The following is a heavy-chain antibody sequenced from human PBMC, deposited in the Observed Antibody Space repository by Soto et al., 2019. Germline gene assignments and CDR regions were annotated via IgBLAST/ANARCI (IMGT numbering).Heavy chain of an antibody. Sequence: QVQLVESGGGLVKPGGSLRLSCAASGFTFSDYYMSWIRQAPGKGLEWVSYISSSGSTIYYADSVKGRFTISRDNAKNSLYLQMNSLRAEDTAVYYCVRDRPGARITIFGVVIHDAFDIWGQGTMVTVSS. V-gene: IGHV3-11*01. CDR1: GFTFSDYY. D-gene: IGHD3-3*01. CDR3: VRDRPGARITIFGVVIHDAFDI. J-gene: IGHJ3*02. CDR2: ISSSGSTI.